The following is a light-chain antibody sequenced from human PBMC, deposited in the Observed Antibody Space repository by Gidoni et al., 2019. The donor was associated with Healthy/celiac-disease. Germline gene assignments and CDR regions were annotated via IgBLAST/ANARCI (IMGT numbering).Light chain of an antibody. CDR2: GAA. CDR3: QQYGSSPLT. J-gene: IGKJ4*01. CDR1: QSVSSSY. Sequence: PGTLSLSPGERATLSCRASQSVSSSYLAWYQQKPGQATRLLIYGAASRATGIPDRFSGGGYGTDFTLTISRLEPEDFAVYYCQQYGSSPLTFGGGTKVEIK. V-gene: IGKV3-20*01.